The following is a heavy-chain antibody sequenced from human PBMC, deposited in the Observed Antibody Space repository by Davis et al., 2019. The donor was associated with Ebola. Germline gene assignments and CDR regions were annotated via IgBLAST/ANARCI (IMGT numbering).Heavy chain of an antibody. J-gene: IGHJ5*02. Sequence: SSPTVSCQASRGTFSSYTISWVRQAPGQGLEWIGRVTLILGTAHYAQRFQGRVTTTEDTSTHTAYMELSRLRSDDTVMYYSTRGKWFDPWGQGTPVAVSS. V-gene: IGHV1-69*08. CDR1: RGTFSSYT. CDR3: TRGKWFDP. CDR2: VTLILGTA.